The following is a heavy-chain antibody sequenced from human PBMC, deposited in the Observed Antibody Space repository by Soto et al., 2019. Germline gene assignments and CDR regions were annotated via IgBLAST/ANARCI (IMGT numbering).Heavy chain of an antibody. Sequence: ASVKVSCKASGYTFTSYGISWVRQAPGQGLEWMGWISAYNGNTNYAQKLQGRVTMTTDTSTSTAYMELRSLRSDDTAVYYCARERIGENGANYYYYMDVWGKGTTVPVSS. CDR1: GYTFTSYG. CDR2: ISAYNGNT. V-gene: IGHV1-18*01. J-gene: IGHJ6*03. CDR3: ARERIGENGANYYYYMDV. D-gene: IGHD3-3*01.